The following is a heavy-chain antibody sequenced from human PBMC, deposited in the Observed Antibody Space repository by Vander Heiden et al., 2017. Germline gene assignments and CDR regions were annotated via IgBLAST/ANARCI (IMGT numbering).Heavy chain of an antibody. CDR1: GYTFTDYE. D-gene: IGHD2-2*01. CDR3: ARYCSSASCYKFDY. CDR2: MDPKTGKT. V-gene: IGHV1-8*01. Sequence: QVQLVQSGAEGKKPGASVQVSCKASGYTFTDYEINWVRQAAGQGLEWVGWMDPKTGKTGYAQKFQGRVAMTRNTSITTASMELSSLRSEDTAVYYCARYCSSASCYKFDYWGQGTLVTVSS. J-gene: IGHJ4*02.